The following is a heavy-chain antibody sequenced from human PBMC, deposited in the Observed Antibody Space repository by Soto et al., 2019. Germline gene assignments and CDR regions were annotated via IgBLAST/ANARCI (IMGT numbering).Heavy chain of an antibody. CDR2: IYPGDSDT. J-gene: IGHJ5*02. D-gene: IGHD3-10*01. CDR3: ASLPRLWLGEAISLFDP. CDR1: GYSFTSYW. V-gene: IGHV5-51*01. Sequence: SGESLKISCKGSGYSFTSYWIGWVRQMPGKGLEWMGIIYPGDSDTRYSPSFQVQVTPSADKSISTAYLQWSSLKASDTAMYYCASLPRLWLGEAISLFDPWGQGTLVTVSS.